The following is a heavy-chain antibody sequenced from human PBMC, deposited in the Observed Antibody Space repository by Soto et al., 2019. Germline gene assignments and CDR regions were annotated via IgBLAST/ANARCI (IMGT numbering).Heavy chain of an antibody. CDR2: IGAGYGT. D-gene: IGHD6-13*01. V-gene: IGHV3-23*01. Sequence: EVQLLESGGGLVQPGGSLRLSCAASGFTFSSYAMSWVRQAPGKGLEWVSSIGAGYGTYYADSVKGRFTISRDNSKNTLYLQMNSLRAEDTAIYYCATPYSSSWFSPFDYWGQGSLVPVSS. CDR1: GFTFSSYA. J-gene: IGHJ4*02. CDR3: ATPYSSSWFSPFDY.